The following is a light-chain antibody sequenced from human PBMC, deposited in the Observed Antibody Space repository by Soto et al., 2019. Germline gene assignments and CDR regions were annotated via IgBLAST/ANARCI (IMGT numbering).Light chain of an antibody. Sequence: EIVMTQSPATLSVSPGERATLSCRASQSVSSNFAWYQQKPGQAPRLLIYGASIRATGFPARFSGRGSGTEFTLTISSLQSEDVAVYYCQHYNNWPLTFGGGTKVEIK. V-gene: IGKV3-15*01. J-gene: IGKJ4*01. CDR3: QHYNNWPLT. CDR1: QSVSSN. CDR2: GAS.